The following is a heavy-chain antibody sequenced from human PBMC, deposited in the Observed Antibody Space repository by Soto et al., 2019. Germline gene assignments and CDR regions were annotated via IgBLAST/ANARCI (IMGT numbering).Heavy chain of an antibody. Sequence: GGSLRLSCATAGFNFSSDWMHWVRQAPGKGLVWVSRINKDGSYKNYADFVEGRFTISRDDAKSELYLQMDRLRAEDTAVYYCARGGLEPFDYLGQGALVTVSS. CDR3: ARGGLEPFDY. J-gene: IGHJ4*02. CDR1: GFNFSSDW. V-gene: IGHV3-74*01. CDR2: INKDGSYK. D-gene: IGHD1-1*01.